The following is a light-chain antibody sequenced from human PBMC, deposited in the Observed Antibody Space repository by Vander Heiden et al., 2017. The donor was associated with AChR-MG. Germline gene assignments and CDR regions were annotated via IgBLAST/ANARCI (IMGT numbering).Light chain of an antibody. V-gene: IGKV1-33*01. J-gene: IGKJ4*01. CDR1: QDITNY. Sequence: DIQMTQSPSSLSASVGDRVTISCQASQDITNYLNWYQQKPGKAPNLLIYAASNLETGVPSRFSGRGSGTDFTFTISSLQPEDIATYYCQQYDYLPPTFGGGTRVEIK. CDR3: QQYDYLPPT. CDR2: AAS.